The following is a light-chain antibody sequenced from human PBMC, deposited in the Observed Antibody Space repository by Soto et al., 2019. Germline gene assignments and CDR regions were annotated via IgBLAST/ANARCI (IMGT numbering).Light chain of an antibody. V-gene: IGKV1-5*03. Sequence: DIQMTQSPSTLSGSVGDRVTITCRASRTISSCLAWYQQKPGKAPKLLIYKASTLKSGVPSRFSGSGSGTEFTLTISSLQPDDFATYYCQHYNSYSEACGQGTKGDI. CDR1: RTISSC. CDR2: KAS. J-gene: IGKJ1*01. CDR3: QHYNSYSEA.